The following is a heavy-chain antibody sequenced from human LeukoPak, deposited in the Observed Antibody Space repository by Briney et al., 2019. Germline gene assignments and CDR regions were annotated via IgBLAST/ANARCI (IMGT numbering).Heavy chain of an antibody. CDR2: IYYSGST. V-gene: IGHV4-59*12. CDR3: ARGHRNVEVDYYYMDV. D-gene: IGHD5-24*01. Sequence: SETLSLTCTVSGGSISSFHWSWIRQPPEKGLEWIGYIYYSGSTNYNPSLKSRVTISIDASKNQFSLKLSSVTAADTAVYYCARGHRNVEVDYYYMDVWGKGTTVTVSS. CDR1: GGSISSFH. J-gene: IGHJ6*03.